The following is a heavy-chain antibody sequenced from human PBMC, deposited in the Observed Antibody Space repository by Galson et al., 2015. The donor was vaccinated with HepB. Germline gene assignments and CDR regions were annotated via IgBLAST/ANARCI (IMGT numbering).Heavy chain of an antibody. J-gene: IGHJ3*02. CDR1: GFTFNYHW. CDR3: ARDSGYCRNTNCREDGFDI. V-gene: IGHV3-7*03. Sequence: SLRLSCAASGFTFNYHWMSWLRQAPGKGLEWVANIKQDGSDRYYVDSVKGRFTISRDNAKNSLYLEMNSLRAEDTAVYYCARDSGYCRNTNCREDGFDIWGQGTMVTVSS. CDR2: IKQDGSDR. D-gene: IGHD2-2*01.